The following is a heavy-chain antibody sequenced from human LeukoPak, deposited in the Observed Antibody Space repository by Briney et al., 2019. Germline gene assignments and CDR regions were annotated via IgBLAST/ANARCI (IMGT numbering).Heavy chain of an antibody. J-gene: IGHJ4*02. Sequence: GGSLRLSCAASGFTFSSYTMSWVRQAPGKGLEWVSTITTSDGNTHCADSVKGRFTVSRDNSKNTLFLQMNSLRAEDTAVYYCAKDGGLWVSAHWGDSWGRGTLVTVSS. CDR1: GFTFSSYT. CDR3: AKDGGLWVSAHWGDS. D-gene: IGHD7-27*01. CDR2: ITTSDGNT. V-gene: IGHV3-23*01.